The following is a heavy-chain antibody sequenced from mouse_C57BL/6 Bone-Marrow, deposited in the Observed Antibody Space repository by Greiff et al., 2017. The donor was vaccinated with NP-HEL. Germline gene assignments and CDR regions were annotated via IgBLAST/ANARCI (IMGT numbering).Heavy chain of an antibody. Sequence: VQLQQSGAELVRPGPSVKVSCKASGYAFTNYLIEWVKQRPGQGLEWIGVINPGSGGTNYNEKFKGKATLTADKSSSTAYMQLSSLTSEDSAVYFCARSGDGYYYWYFDVWGTGTTVTVYS. V-gene: IGHV1-54*01. CDR2: INPGSGGT. D-gene: IGHD2-3*01. CDR3: ARSGDGYYYWYFDV. J-gene: IGHJ1*03. CDR1: GYAFTNYL.